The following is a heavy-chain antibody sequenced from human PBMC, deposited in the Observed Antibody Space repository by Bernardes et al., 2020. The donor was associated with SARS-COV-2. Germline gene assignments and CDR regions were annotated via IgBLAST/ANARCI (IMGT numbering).Heavy chain of an antibody. CDR3: VKGGDDGNSPYYFDY. J-gene: IGHJ4*02. Sequence: GGSLRVSCAASGFTFRSYAMTWVRQVPGKGLEWVSTISGSGGSLYFADSVKGRFTISRDNSKNTVYLQMNTLRAEDTAVYYCVKGGDDGNSPYYFDYWGQGTLVTVSS. D-gene: IGHD5-12*01. CDR1: GFTFRSYA. CDR2: ISGSGGSL. V-gene: IGHV3-23*01.